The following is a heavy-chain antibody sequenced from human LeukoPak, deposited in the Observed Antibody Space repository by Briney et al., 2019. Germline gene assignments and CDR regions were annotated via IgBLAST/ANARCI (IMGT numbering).Heavy chain of an antibody. J-gene: IGHJ5*02. CDR3: AREAVLRYLTYNWFDP. V-gene: IGHV1-2*02. CDR1: GYTFTGYY. CDR2: INPNSGGT. Sequence: ASVKVSCKASGYTFTGYYMHWVRQAPGQGLEGMGGINPNSGGTNYAQKFQGRVTMTRDTSISTAYMELSRLRSDDTAVYYCAREAVLRYLTYNWFDPWGQGTLVTVSS. D-gene: IGHD3-9*01.